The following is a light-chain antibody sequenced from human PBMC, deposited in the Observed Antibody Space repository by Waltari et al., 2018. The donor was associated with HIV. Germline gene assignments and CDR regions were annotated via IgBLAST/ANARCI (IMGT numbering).Light chain of an antibody. J-gene: IGLJ2*01. V-gene: IGLV1-40*01. CDR2: GNK. Sequence: QSVLTQPPSVSGAPGQRVTISCTGGSSNIGADYDVPWYQQIPGTAPKLLISGNKNRPSGVPDRFSASKSGASASLAITGLQAEDEADYFCQSYDRSLSASVVFGGGTKLTVL. CDR1: SSNIGADYD. CDR3: QSYDRSLSASVV.